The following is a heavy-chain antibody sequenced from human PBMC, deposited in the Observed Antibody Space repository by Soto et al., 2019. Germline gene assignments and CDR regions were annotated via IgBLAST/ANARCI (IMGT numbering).Heavy chain of an antibody. J-gene: IGHJ5*01. D-gene: IGHD3-3*01. Sequence: SETLSLTCTISGDSISGYCWNWIRQPPGKGLEWIGYVYFSGSTNYNPAQKSRVTITLDTYKTQFLQKLSSVTAEDAAVYYCARNDFWNSLDPWGQGTLVTVSS. CDR2: VYFSGST. V-gene: IGHV4-59*01. CDR1: GDSISGYC. CDR3: ARNDFWNSLDP.